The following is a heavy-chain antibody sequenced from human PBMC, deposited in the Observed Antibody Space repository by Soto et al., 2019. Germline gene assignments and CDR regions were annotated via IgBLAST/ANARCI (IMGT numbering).Heavy chain of an antibody. Sequence: GGSLRLSCAASGFTFSSYAMSWVRQAPGKGLEWVSAISGSGGSTYYADSVKGRFTISRDNSKNTLYLQMNSLRAEDAAVDYCATDIAAAVHHWFDSWGQGSLVTVCS. J-gene: IGHJ5*01. CDR1: GFTFSSYA. CDR2: ISGSGGST. D-gene: IGHD6-13*01. CDR3: ATDIAAAVHHWFDS. V-gene: IGHV3-23*01.